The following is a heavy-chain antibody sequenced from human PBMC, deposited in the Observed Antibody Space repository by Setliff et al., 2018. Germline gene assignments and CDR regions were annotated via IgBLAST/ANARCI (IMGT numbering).Heavy chain of an antibody. CDR3: ARQDRFYDRSVFVEYFQH. Sequence: LSLTCSVSGGSISPYYWIWIRQSPGKGLEWIGYIFYSGSARCNPSLESRVTMSVDTSKNQISLKLTSVTAADTAVYYCARQDRFYDRSVFVEYFQHWGQGALVTVSS. V-gene: IGHV4-59*08. D-gene: IGHD3-22*01. J-gene: IGHJ1*01. CDR1: GGSISPYY. CDR2: IFYSGSA.